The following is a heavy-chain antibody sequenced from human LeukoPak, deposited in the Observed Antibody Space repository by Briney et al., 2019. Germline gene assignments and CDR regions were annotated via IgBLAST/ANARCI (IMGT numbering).Heavy chain of an antibody. V-gene: IGHV3-30*18. Sequence: GRSLRLSCAASGFTFSSYGMHWVRQAPGKGLEWVAVISYDGSNKYYADSVKGRFTISRDNSKNTLYLQMSSLRAEDTAVYYCAKDIQLWTSGFDYWGQGTLVTVSS. CDR1: GFTFSSYG. CDR3: AKDIQLWTSGFDY. CDR2: ISYDGSNK. J-gene: IGHJ4*02. D-gene: IGHD5-18*01.